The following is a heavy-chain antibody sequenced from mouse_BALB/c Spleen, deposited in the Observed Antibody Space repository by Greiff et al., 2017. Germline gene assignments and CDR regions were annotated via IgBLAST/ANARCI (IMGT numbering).Heavy chain of an antibody. CDR1: GYAFTNYL. D-gene: IGHD5-1*01. J-gene: IGHJ4*01. V-gene: IGHV1-54*01. Sequence: QVQLKESGAELVRPGTSVKVSCKASGYAFTNYLIEWVKQRPGPGLEWIGVIHPGSGGTNYNEKFTGKATLTADKSSSTAYMQLSSLTSDYSAVYFCARGSPYRGAMDYWGQGTSVTVSA. CDR3: ARGSPYRGAMDY. CDR2: IHPGSGGT.